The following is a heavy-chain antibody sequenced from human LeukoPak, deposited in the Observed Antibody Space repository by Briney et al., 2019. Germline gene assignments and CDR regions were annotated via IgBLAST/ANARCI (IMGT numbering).Heavy chain of an antibody. J-gene: IGHJ3*01. CDR2: ISERGDS. CDR1: GGAISTYS. Sequence: SETLSLTCTVSGGAISTYSWSWSRQPPGNVLEWIGYISERGDSNSNPSLKSRVTMSVDTSKNQFSLKLSSVTAADTAVYYCARSKDILLGDSDAFDLWGRRTTVTVSS. D-gene: IGHD2-21*01. CDR3: ARSKDILLGDSDAFDL. V-gene: IGHV4-59*01.